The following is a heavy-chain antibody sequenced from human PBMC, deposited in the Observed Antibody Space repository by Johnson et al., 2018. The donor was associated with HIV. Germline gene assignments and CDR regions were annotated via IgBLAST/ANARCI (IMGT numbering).Heavy chain of an antibody. Sequence: VQLVESGGGLVQPGGSRRLSCAASGFTFSNYGMHWVRQAPGKGLEWVAFIRYDGSNKYYGDSVKGRFTISRDNSRNTLFLQMNSLRAEDTAVYYCAKDSGYSSCWYAGEFDIWGQGTMVTVSS. CDR2: IRYDGSNK. D-gene: IGHD6-19*01. CDR1: GFTFSNYG. V-gene: IGHV3-30*02. J-gene: IGHJ3*02. CDR3: AKDSGYSSCWYAGEFDI.